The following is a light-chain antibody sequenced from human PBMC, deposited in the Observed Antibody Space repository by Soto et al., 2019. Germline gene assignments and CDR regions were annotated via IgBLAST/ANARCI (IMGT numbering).Light chain of an antibody. CDR2: EVS. CDR1: SSDVGNYHL. Sequence: QSALTQPASVSGSPGQSITISCTGTSSDVGNYHLVSWYQQHLGKAPKLIIYEVSKRPSGLSTRFSGSKSGNTASLTISGLHAEDEADYYCCSYASSSTGVFGGGTKLTVL. CDR3: CSYASSSTGV. V-gene: IGLV2-23*02. J-gene: IGLJ3*02.